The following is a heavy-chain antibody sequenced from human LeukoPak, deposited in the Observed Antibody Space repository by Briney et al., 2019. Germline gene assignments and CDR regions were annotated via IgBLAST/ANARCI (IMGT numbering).Heavy chain of an antibody. CDR2: ISKDVYEK. D-gene: IGHD1-26*01. V-gene: IGHV3-30*04. J-gene: IGHJ3*01. Sequence: AGGSLRLSCVASGFTFSSYAMHWVRQAPGKGLEWVAVISKDVYEKHYTDSVKGRFTISRDNSMSILYLQMNTLRGEDTAIYYCARERCVVGACGAFDVWGQGTLATVSS. CDR1: GFTFSSYA. CDR3: ARERCVVGACGAFDV.